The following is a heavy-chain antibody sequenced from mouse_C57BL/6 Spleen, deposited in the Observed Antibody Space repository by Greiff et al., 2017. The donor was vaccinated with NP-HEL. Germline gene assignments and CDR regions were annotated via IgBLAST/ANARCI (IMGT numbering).Heavy chain of an antibody. CDR3: ASTVVARGFDGDY. Sequence: QVQLQQPGAELVKPGASVKMSCKASGYTFTSYWITWVKQRPGQGLEWIGDIYPGSGSTNYNEKFKSKATLTVDTSSSTAYMQLSSLTSEDSAVYYCASTVVARGFDGDYWGQGTSVTVSS. CDR1: GYTFTSYW. CDR2: IYPGSGST. J-gene: IGHJ4*01. V-gene: IGHV1-55*01. D-gene: IGHD1-1*01.